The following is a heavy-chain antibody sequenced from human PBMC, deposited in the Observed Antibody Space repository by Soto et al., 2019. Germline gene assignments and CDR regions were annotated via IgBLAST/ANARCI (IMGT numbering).Heavy chain of an antibody. CDR3: VKDESINWYSGHFRH. V-gene: IGHV3-9*01. Sequence: QPGGSRRRSWAASGFTFDYYAMHWVRQVPGKGLEWVSGINFNSGSIGYGDSVKGRFAISRDNAKNSLHLQMNSLSAEDTAFYYCVKDESINWYSGHFRHWGQGTLVTVSS. CDR2: INFNSGSI. D-gene: IGHD6-13*01. CDR1: GFTFDYYA. J-gene: IGHJ1*01.